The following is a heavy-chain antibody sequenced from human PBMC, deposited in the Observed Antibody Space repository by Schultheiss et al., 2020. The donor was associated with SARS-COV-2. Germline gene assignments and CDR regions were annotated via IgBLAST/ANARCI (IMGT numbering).Heavy chain of an antibody. Sequence: SQTLSLTCTVSGGSISSSSYYWGWIRQPPGKGLEWIGEINHSGSTNYNPSLKSRVTISVDTSKNQFSLKLSSVTAADTAVYYCARVERPSGWYIDYWGQGTLVTVSS. D-gene: IGHD6-19*01. CDR1: GGSISSSSYY. V-gene: IGHV4-39*07. CDR2: INHSGST. CDR3: ARVERPSGWYIDY. J-gene: IGHJ4*02.